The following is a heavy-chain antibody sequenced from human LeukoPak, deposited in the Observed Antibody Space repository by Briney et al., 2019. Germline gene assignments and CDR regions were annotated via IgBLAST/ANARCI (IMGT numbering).Heavy chain of an antibody. J-gene: IGHJ2*01. D-gene: IGHD1/OR15-1a*01. Sequence: PSETLSLTCTVSGGSISSGGYYWSWLRQHPGKGLEWIGYIYYSGSTYYNPSLKSRFTISVDTSKNQFSLKLSSVTAADTAVYYCARDRITGTGSLWGRGTLVTVSS. V-gene: IGHV4-31*03. CDR1: GGSISSGGYY. CDR3: ARDRITGTGSL. CDR2: IYYSGST.